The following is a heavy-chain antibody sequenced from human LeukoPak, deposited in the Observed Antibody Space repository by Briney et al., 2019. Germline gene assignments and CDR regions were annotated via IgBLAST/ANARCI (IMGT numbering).Heavy chain of an antibody. J-gene: IGHJ2*01. Sequence: SETLSLTCAVYGGSFSGYYWSWIRQPPGKGLEWIGEINHSGSTNYNPSLKSRVTISVDTSKNQFSLKLSPVTAADTAVYYCGGVFHWYFDLWGGGTLVIVS. D-gene: IGHD2-8*01. CDR1: GGSFSGYY. CDR2: INHSGST. V-gene: IGHV4-34*01. CDR3: GGVFHWYFDL.